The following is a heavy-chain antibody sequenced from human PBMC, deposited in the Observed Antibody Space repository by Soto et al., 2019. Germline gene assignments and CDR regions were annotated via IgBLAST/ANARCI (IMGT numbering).Heavy chain of an antibody. Sequence: QVQLEQSGAEVKKPGASVKVSCKASGYTLTSYGINWVRQAPGQGLEWMGWISAYNGNTKYIQKFQGRVTMATDTSTRTASMELRGLRSDDTAVYYCARSSRFDSGYNDLWGQGTLVTVSS. CDR2: ISAYNGNT. V-gene: IGHV1-18*01. CDR3: ARSSRFDSGYNDL. D-gene: IGHD5-12*01. CDR1: GYTLTSYG. J-gene: IGHJ5*02.